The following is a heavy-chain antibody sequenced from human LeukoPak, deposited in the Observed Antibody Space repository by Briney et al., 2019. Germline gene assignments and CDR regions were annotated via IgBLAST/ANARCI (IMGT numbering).Heavy chain of an antibody. Sequence: ASVSVSCKASGYTCTSYHIHWVRQVPGQGLEWMGVINPSEGSTDYAQKFQDRVSLTRDTSTSTVYMDLSRLRCEDTAVYYCARSDKMDVWGQGTTVTVSS. CDR3: ARSDKMDV. J-gene: IGHJ6*02. CDR1: GYTCTSYH. CDR2: INPSEGST. V-gene: IGHV1-46*01.